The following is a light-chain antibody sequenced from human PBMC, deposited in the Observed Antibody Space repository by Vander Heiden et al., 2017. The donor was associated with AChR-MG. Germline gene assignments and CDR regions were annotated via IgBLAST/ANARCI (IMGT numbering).Light chain of an antibody. V-gene: IGKV1-39*01. J-gene: IGKJ3*01. Sequence: DIQMTQSPSSLSASVGDRVTITCRASQSISTYLNWFQQKPGKAPKLLIYGASNLQSGVPSSFSGSGSGTDFTLTISSLQPEDFATYYCQQNYSPPFTFGPGTKVDIK. CDR2: GAS. CDR1: QSISTY. CDR3: QQNYSPPFT.